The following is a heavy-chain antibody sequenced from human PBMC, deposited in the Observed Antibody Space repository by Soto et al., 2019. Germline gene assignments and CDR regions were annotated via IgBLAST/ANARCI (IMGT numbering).Heavy chain of an antibody. CDR1: GFTFSSYA. V-gene: IGHV3-21*01. Sequence: PGGSLRLSCAASGFTFSSYAMSWVRQAPGKGLEWISAISGGSTCVFYADSVKGRFTISRDNAKNSLYLQMNSLRAEDTAVYYCTSSRSPDAYWGQGTLVTVSS. D-gene: IGHD2-2*01. CDR2: ISGGSTCV. J-gene: IGHJ4*02. CDR3: TSSRSPDAY.